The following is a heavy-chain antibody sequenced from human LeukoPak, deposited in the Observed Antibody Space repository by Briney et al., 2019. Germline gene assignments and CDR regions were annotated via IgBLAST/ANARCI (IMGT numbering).Heavy chain of an antibody. D-gene: IGHD5-12*01. CDR3: ARDLLYSGYDYFDY. J-gene: IGHJ4*02. CDR1: GFTFSSYA. V-gene: IGHV3-30*04. Sequence: GGSLRLSCAASGFTFSSYAMHWVRQAPGKGLEWVAVISYDGSNKYYADSVKGRFTISRDNSKNTLYLQMNSLRAEDTAVYYCARDLLYSGYDYFDYWGQGTLVTVSS. CDR2: ISYDGSNK.